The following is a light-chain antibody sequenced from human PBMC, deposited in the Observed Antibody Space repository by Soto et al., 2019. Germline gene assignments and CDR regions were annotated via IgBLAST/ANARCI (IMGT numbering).Light chain of an antibody. Sequence: DIQMTQSPSSVSASVGDRVTITCRASQSISNWLAWYQQKPEKAPKLLIYAASSLQSGVPSRFSGSQSETDFTLTISSLQPEDFATYYCQQANSFPYTFGQGTNLEIK. J-gene: IGKJ2*01. CDR2: AAS. CDR3: QQANSFPYT. V-gene: IGKV1-12*01. CDR1: QSISNW.